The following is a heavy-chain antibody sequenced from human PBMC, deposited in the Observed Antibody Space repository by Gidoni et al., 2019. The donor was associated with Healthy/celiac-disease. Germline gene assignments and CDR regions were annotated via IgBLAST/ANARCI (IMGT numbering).Heavy chain of an antibody. CDR3: ARGRSYYDSSGSYYYYYGMDV. CDR2: INHSGST. V-gene: IGHV4-34*01. D-gene: IGHD3-22*01. CDR1: GGSFSGYY. J-gene: IGHJ6*02. Sequence: VQLQQWGAGLLKPSETLSFTCVVSGGSFSGYYWCWILQPPVKGLEWIGEINHSGSTNYNPSLKSRVTISVDTSKNQCSLKLSSVTAADTAVYYCARGRSYYDSSGSYYYYYGMDVWGQGTTVTVSS.